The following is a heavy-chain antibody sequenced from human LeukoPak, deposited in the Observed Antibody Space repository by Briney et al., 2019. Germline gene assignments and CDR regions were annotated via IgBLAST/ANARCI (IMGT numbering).Heavy chain of an antibody. CDR1: GFTFSSYG. CDR3: GTEIGDSPKY. CDR2: ISYDGSNK. V-gene: IGHV3-30*03. Sequence: GRSLRLSCAASGFTFSSYGMPWVRQAPGKGLEWVAVISYDGSNKYYADSVKGRFTISRDNSKNTVFLEMNSLRADDTAVYYCGTEIGDSPKYWGQGTLVTVSS. J-gene: IGHJ4*02. D-gene: IGHD2-21*01.